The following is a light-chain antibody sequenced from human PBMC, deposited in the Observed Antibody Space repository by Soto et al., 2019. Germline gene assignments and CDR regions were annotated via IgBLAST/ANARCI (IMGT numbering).Light chain of an antibody. CDR1: QSVYST. CDR2: GAS. V-gene: IGKV3-15*01. Sequence: EIVMTQSPATLSVSPGERATLSCRASQSVYSTLAWYQQKPGQAPRLLIYGASTRATGIPARFSGSGSGTEFTLTISSLQSEDFATYYCQQYNKWPLTFGERTKVEIK. J-gene: IGKJ4*01. CDR3: QQYNKWPLT.